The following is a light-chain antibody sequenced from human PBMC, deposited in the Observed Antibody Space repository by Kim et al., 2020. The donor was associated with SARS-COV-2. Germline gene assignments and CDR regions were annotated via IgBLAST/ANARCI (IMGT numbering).Light chain of an antibody. CDR1: QSISSN. CDR3: QQYNNGPPLT. Sequence: SPGERATLSCRASQSISSNLAWYQQRPGQAPRLLIYGASNRATGIPARFSGSGSGTEFTLTISSLKSEDFAVYYCQQYNNGPPLTFGGGTKVDIK. J-gene: IGKJ4*01. CDR2: GAS. V-gene: IGKV3-15*01.